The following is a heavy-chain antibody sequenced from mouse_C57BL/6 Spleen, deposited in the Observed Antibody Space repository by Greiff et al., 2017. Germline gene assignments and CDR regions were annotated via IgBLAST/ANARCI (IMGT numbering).Heavy chain of an antibody. CDR3: ARGNYYGSSPAWFAY. J-gene: IGHJ3*01. CDR2: INPSNGGT. CDR1: GYTFTSYW. Sequence: VQLQQPGTELVKPGASVKLSCKASGYTFTSYWMHWVKQRPGQGLEWIGNINPSNGGTNYNQKFKGKSTLTVDKSSSTAYMQLSSLTSEDSAVYYCARGNYYGSSPAWFAYWGQGTLVTVSA. V-gene: IGHV1-53*01. D-gene: IGHD1-1*01.